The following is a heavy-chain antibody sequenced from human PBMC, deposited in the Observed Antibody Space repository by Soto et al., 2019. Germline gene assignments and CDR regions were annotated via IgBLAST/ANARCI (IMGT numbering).Heavy chain of an antibody. V-gene: IGHV1-2*04. CDR1: GYTFTGYY. CDR3: ARDPGGDEGDAFDI. J-gene: IGHJ3*02. Sequence: ASVKVSCKASGYTFTGYYMHWVRQAPGQGLEWMGWINPNSGGTNYAQKFQGWVTMTRDTSISTAYMELSRLRSDDTTLYYCARDPGGDEGDAFDIWGQGTMVTVSS. CDR2: INPNSGGT. D-gene: IGHD3-16*01.